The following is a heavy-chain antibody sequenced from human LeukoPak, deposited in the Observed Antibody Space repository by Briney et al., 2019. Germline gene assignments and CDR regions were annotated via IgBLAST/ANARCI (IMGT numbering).Heavy chain of an antibody. CDR3: ARDAYESLDAFDI. V-gene: IGHV4-31*03. Sequence: SQTLSLTCTVSGGSISSGGYYWSWIRQHTGKGLEWIGYIYYSGSTYYNPSLKSRVTISVDTSKNQFSLKLSSVTAADTAVYYCARDAYESLDAFDIWGQGTMVTVSS. D-gene: IGHD3-16*01. J-gene: IGHJ3*02. CDR1: GGSISSGGYY. CDR2: IYYSGST.